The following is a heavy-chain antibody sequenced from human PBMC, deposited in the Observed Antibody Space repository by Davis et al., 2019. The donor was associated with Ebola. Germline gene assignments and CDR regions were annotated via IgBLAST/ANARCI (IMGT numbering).Heavy chain of an antibody. CDR2: IYYSGST. D-gene: IGHD3-3*01. J-gene: IGHJ5*02. CDR3: ARQSYDFWSGSLSKYNWFDP. V-gene: IGHV4-39*01. CDR1: GGSISSSSYY. Sequence: SETLSLTCTVSGGSISSSSYYWGWIRQLPGKGLEWIGSIYYSGSTYYNPSLKSRVTISVDTSKNQFSLKLSSVTAADTAVYYCARQSYDFWSGSLSKYNWFDPWGQGTLVTVSS.